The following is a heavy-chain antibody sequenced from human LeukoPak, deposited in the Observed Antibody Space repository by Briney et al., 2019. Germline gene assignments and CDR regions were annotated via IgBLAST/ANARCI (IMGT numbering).Heavy chain of an antibody. CDR1: GFTVSSNY. CDR2: IYSGGST. Sequence: GGSLRLSCAASGFTVSSNYMSWVRQAPGKGLEWVSVIYSGGSTYYADSVKGRFTISRHNSKNTLYLQMNSLRAEDTAVYYCAREQYVWGSYRYFDYWGQGTLVTVSS. CDR3: AREQYVWGSYRYFDY. D-gene: IGHD3-16*02. V-gene: IGHV3-53*04. J-gene: IGHJ4*02.